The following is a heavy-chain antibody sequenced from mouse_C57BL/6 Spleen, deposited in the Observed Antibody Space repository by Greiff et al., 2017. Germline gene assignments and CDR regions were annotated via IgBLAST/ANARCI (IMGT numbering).Heavy chain of an antibody. CDR2: IYPGDGDT. CDR1: GYAFSSYW. CDR3: ARGISSYWDFDV. J-gene: IGHJ1*03. Sequence: QVQLQQSGAELVKPGASVKISCKASGYAFSSYWMNWVKQRPGQGLEWIGQIYPGDGDTNYNGKFKGKATLTADKSSSTAYMQLSSLTSEDSAVYFCARGISSYWDFDVWGTGTTVTVSS. D-gene: IGHD1-1*01. V-gene: IGHV1-80*01.